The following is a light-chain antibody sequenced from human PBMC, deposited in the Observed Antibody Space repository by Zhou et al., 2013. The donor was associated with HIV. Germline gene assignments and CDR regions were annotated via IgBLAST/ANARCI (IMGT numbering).Light chain of an antibody. CDR3: QQYGSSSYS. CDR1: QSVSSSY. CDR2: GAS. Sequence: EIVLTQSPGTLSLSPGERATLSCRASQSVSSSYLAWYQQKPGQAPRLLIYGASSRATGIPDRFSGSGSGTDFTLTISRLEPEDFAVYYCQQYGSSSYSFGQGTKLGDQT. J-gene: IGKJ2*03. V-gene: IGKV3-20*01.